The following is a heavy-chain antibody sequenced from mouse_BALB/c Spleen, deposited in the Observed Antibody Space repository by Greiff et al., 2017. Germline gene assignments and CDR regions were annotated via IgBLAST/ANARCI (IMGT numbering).Heavy chain of an antibody. J-gene: IGHJ4*01. CDR3: TRESSYPYAMDY. Sequence: EVQVVESGGGLVQPGGSRKLSCAASGFTFSSFGMHWVRQAPEKGLEWVAYISSGSSTIYYADTVKGRFTISRDNPKNTLFLQMTSLRSEDTAMYYGTRESSYPYAMDYWGQGTSVTVSS. CDR1: GFTFSSFG. V-gene: IGHV5-17*02. D-gene: IGHD1-1*01. CDR2: ISSGSSTI.